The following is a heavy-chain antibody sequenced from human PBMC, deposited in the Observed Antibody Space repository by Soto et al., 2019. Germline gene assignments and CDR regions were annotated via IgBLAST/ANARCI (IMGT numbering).Heavy chain of an antibody. CDR2: INHSGST. D-gene: IGHD1-26*01. Sequence: SETLSLTCAVYGGSFSGYYCSWIRQPPGKGLEWIGEINHSGSTNYNPSLKSRVTISVETSKNQFSLKLSSVTAADTAVYYCARVDKHRWEPLLYGMDVWGQGTTVTVSS. V-gene: IGHV4-34*01. CDR1: GGSFSGYY. CDR3: ARVDKHRWEPLLYGMDV. J-gene: IGHJ6*02.